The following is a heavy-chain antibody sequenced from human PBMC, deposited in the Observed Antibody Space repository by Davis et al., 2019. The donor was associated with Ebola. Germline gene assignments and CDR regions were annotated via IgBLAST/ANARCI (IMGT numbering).Heavy chain of an antibody. CDR2: INAGNGNT. CDR3: ARDLPPSSGSEPSFDY. J-gene: IGHJ4*02. Sequence: ASVKVSCKASGYTFTSYAMHWVRQAPGQRLEWMGWINAGNGNTKYSQKFQGRVTITRDTSASTAYMELRSLRSDDTAVYYCARDLPPSSGSEPSFDYWGQGTLVTVSS. D-gene: IGHD3-22*01. V-gene: IGHV1-3*01. CDR1: GYTFTSYA.